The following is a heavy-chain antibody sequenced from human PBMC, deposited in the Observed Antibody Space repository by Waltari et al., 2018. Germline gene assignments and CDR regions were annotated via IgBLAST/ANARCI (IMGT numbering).Heavy chain of an antibody. CDR2: IYWNDDK. CDR3: AHPPEESVVVPAAMIVKGY. CDR1: GFSLSTSGVG. V-gene: IGHV2-5*01. J-gene: IGHJ4*02. D-gene: IGHD2-2*01. Sequence: QITLKESGPTLVKPTQTLTLTCTFSGFSLSTSGVGVGWIRQPPGKALEWLALIYWNDDKRYSPSLKSRLTITKDTSKNQVVLTVTNMDPVDTATYYCAHPPEESVVVPAAMIVKGYGGQGTLVTVSS.